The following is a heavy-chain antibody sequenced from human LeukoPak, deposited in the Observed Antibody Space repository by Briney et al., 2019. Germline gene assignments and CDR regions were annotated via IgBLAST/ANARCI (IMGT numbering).Heavy chain of an antibody. CDR1: GFTFDEYA. V-gene: IGHV3-9*01. CDR3: AKESDSSGYYYFDY. J-gene: IGHJ4*02. D-gene: IGHD3-22*01. Sequence: GRSLRLSCAVSGFTFDEYAMHWVRQAPGKGLEWVSGINWNSDNIDYADSVKGRFTISRDNAKNSLFLQMNYLRPEDTALYYCAKESDSSGYYYFDYWGQGTLVTVSS. CDR2: INWNSDNI.